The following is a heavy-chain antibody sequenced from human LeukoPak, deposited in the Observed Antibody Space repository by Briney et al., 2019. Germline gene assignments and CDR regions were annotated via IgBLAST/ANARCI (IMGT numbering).Heavy chain of an antibody. Sequence: GASVKVSCRASGYTFTSYYMHWVRQAPGQGLEWMGRIIPILGIANYAQKFQGRVTITADKSTSTAYMELSSLRSEDTAVYYCARGTYDILTGPPHPFDYWGQGTLVTVSS. CDR3: ARGTYDILTGPPHPFDY. CDR1: GYTFTSYY. J-gene: IGHJ4*02. CDR2: IIPILGIA. V-gene: IGHV1-69*04. D-gene: IGHD3-9*01.